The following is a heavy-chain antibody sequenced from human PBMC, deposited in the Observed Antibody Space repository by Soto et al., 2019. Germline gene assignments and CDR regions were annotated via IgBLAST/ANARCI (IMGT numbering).Heavy chain of an antibody. D-gene: IGHD2-8*01. V-gene: IGHV3-30*18. Sequence: PGGSLRLSCAASGFTFSSYGMHWVRQAPGKGLEWVAVISYGGSNKYYADSVKGRFTISRDNSKNTLYLQMNSLRAEDTAVYYCSKDLRVHGLCWFDPWGQGTLVTVSS. J-gene: IGHJ5*02. CDR2: ISYGGSNK. CDR3: SKDLRVHGLCWFDP. CDR1: GFTFSSYG.